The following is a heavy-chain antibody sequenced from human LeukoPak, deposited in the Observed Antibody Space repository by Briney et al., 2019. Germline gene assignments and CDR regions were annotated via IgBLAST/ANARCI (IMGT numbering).Heavy chain of an antibody. J-gene: IGHJ5*02. CDR2: IYYSGST. D-gene: IGHD2-2*01. V-gene: IGHV4-59*01. CDR1: GGSISSYY. Sequence: PSETLSLTCTVSGGSISSYYWSWIRQPPEKGLEWIGYIYYSGSTNYNPSLKSRVTISVDTSKNQFSLKLSSVTAADTAVYYCARGPVVPAAIGWFDPWGQGTLVTVSS. CDR3: ARGPVVPAAIGWFDP.